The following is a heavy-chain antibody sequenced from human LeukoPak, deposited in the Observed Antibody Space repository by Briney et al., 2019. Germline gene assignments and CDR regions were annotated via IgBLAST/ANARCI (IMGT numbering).Heavy chain of an antibody. Sequence: GGSLGLSCAASGFTFDDYALHWVRQAPGKGLGWVLGISWNSGSIGYADSVKGRFTISRDNAKNSLYLQMNSLRAEDMALYYCAKDIAKYYYDSSGLDYWGQGTLVTVSS. CDR2: ISWNSGSI. CDR3: AKDIAKYYYDSSGLDY. J-gene: IGHJ4*02. CDR1: GFTFDDYA. V-gene: IGHV3-9*03. D-gene: IGHD3-22*01.